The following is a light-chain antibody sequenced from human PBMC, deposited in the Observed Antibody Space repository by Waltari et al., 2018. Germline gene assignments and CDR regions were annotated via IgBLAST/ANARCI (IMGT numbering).Light chain of an antibody. V-gene: IGLV4-69*01. J-gene: IGLJ3*02. CDR1: SGHSSYA. Sequence: QLVLTQSPSASASLGASVKLTCTLSSGHSSYAIAWHQQQPVKGTRYLMRRDRAGGHGKGGGIPDRFSGSGAGAERSLTSANRQSEEEADYYCQSWGTGSPGVFGGGTKRAVL. CDR3: QSWGTGSPGV. CDR2: RDRAGGH.